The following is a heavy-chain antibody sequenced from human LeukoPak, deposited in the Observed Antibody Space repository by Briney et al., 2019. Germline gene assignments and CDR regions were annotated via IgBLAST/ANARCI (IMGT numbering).Heavy chain of an antibody. Sequence: SQTLSLTCAISGDSVSSNSAAWTWIRQSPSRCLEWLGRTYYRSKWYTDYATSVRSRISINPDTSKNLFSLQLNSVTPEDTAVYYRARGSCSSSSCHNWFDPWGQGTLVTVSS. D-gene: IGHD2-2*01. V-gene: IGHV6-1*01. J-gene: IGHJ5*02. CDR3: ARGSCSSSSCHNWFDP. CDR2: TYYRSKWYT. CDR1: GDSVSSNSAA.